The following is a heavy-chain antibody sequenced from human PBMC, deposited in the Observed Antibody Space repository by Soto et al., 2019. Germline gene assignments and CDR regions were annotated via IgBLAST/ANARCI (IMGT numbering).Heavy chain of an antibody. V-gene: IGHV3-21*01. J-gene: IGHJ4*02. Sequence: GGSLRLSCAASGFTFSSYSMNWVRQAPGKGLEWVSSISSSSSYIYYADSVKGRFTISRDNAKNSLYLQMISLRAEDTAVYYCARDRNYYDSSGYEYVFDYWGQGTLVTVSS. CDR3: ARDRNYYDSSGYEYVFDY. D-gene: IGHD3-22*01. CDR1: GFTFSSYS. CDR2: ISSSSSYI.